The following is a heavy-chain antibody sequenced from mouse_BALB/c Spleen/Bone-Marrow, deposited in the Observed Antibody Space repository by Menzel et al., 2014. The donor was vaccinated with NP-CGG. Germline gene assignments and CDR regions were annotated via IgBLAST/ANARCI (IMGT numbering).Heavy chain of an antibody. CDR3: ARQSRAWFAY. V-gene: IGHV5-6-3*01. CDR2: INSNGGST. Sequence: EVQGVESGGGLVQLGGSLKLSCAASGFTFSSYGMSWVRQTPDKRLELVATINSNGGSTYYPDSVKGRFTISRDTAKNTLYLQMSSLKSEETAMYYCARQSRAWFAYWGQGTLVTVSA. J-gene: IGHJ3*01. CDR1: GFTFSSYG. D-gene: IGHD1-1*01.